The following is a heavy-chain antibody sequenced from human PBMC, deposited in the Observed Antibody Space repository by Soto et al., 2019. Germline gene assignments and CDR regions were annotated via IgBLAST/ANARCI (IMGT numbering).Heavy chain of an antibody. Sequence: QVQVVQSGAEVKKPGASVKVSCKASGYTFTGYYIHWVRQAPGQGLEWMGWINPKSGGTNSAQKFQGRVTMTRDTSISTGYMELSRLRSDDTAVYYCARGGDSTYFDYWGQGTQVTVSS. CDR3: ARGGDSTYFDY. D-gene: IGHD3-22*01. CDR1: GYTFTGYY. V-gene: IGHV1-2*02. CDR2: INPKSGGT. J-gene: IGHJ4*02.